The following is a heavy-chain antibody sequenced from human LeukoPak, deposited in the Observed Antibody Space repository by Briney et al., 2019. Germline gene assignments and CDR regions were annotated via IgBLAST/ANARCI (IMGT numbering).Heavy chain of an antibody. D-gene: IGHD5-12*01. V-gene: IGHV3-21*01. CDR2: ISSSSSSYI. J-gene: IGHJ6*03. Sequence: GGSLRLSCAASGFTFNTYNMNWVRQAPGKGLEWVSSISSSSSSYIYYADSVKGRFTISRDNAKNSLYLQMNSLRAEDTAVYYCAREHSGYDFPGRDYYYMDVWAKGPRSPSP. CDR3: AREHSGYDFPGRDYYYMDV. CDR1: GFTFNTYN.